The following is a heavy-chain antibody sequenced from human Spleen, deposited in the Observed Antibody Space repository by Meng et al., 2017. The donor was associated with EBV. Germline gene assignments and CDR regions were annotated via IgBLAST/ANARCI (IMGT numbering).Heavy chain of an antibody. D-gene: IGHD3-22*01. V-gene: IGHV1-46*01. J-gene: IGHJ4*02. CDR1: GDTLTRNF. CDR2: INRSDSSA. Sequence: QLVRSGAMGKKRVASVKVSCEAYGDTLTRNFMHWVRQAPGQGLEWMAMINRSDSSATYAQKFQDRVTMSTDTSTSTVYMELRSLRSEDTAVYYCARDEGHAPSGNSNDYWGQGTLVTVSS. CDR3: ARDEGHAPSGNSNDY.